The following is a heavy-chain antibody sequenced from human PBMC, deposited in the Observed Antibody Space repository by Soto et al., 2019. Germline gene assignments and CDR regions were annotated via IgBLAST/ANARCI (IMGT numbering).Heavy chain of an antibody. CDR2: ISWHSGSI. CDR1: GFTFDDYA. J-gene: IGHJ3*02. V-gene: IGHV3-9*01. D-gene: IGHD2-21*02. CDR3: AKDKGDGLDDAFDI. Sequence: EVQLVESGGGLVQPGRSLRLPCAASGFTFDDYAMHWVRQAPGKGLGWVSGISWHSGSIGYADSLRCRFTISSDNAKNSLYLQMNSLRAEDTALYYCAKDKGDGLDDAFDIWGQGPMVTVSS.